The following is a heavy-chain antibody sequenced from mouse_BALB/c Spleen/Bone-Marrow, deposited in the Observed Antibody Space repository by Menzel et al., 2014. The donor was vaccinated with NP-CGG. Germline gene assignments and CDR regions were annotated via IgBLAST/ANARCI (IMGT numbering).Heavy chain of an antibody. V-gene: IGHV1-7*01. D-gene: IGHD2-4*01. CDR3: ARNYDYDGGYYAMDY. CDR1: GYNFISYW. Sequence: QVQLKQSGAELAKPGASVKMSCKASGYNFISYWMHWVKQRPGQGLEWIGYINPSTGYTEYNQKFEDKATLTADKSSSKAYMQLSSLTSEDSAVYYCARNYDYDGGYYAMDYWGQGTSVTVSS. CDR2: INPSTGYT. J-gene: IGHJ4*01.